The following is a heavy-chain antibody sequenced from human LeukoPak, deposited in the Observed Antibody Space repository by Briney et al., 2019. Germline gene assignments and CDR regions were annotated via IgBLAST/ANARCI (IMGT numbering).Heavy chain of an antibody. V-gene: IGHV3-23*01. CDR2: FTSGGST. CDR1: GFTLSSYT. D-gene: IGHD1-1*01. J-gene: IGHJ4*02. CDR3: AKDRTTSSRIFDY. Sequence: GGSLRPSCAASGFTLSSYTMNWVRQAPGKGLEWVSGFTSGGSTYYADSVKGRFTISRDNSKNTLYLQMNSLSAEDTAVYYCAKDRTTSSRIFDYWGQGTLVTVSS.